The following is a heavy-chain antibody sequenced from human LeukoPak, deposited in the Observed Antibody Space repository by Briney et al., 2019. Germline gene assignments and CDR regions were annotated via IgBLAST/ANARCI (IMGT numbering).Heavy chain of an antibody. V-gene: IGHV3-23*01. CDR3: ATAAYGISGSLDY. CDR1: GFTFTNYA. D-gene: IGHD3-22*01. Sequence: GGSLRLSCTASGFTFTNYAMSWVRQAPGKGLEWVSAISGSGNNTYYTNSVTGRFTISRDNSKNTVFLQMRSLRVEDTAVYFCATAAYGISGSLDYWGQGTLVTVSS. J-gene: IGHJ4*02. CDR2: ISGSGNNT.